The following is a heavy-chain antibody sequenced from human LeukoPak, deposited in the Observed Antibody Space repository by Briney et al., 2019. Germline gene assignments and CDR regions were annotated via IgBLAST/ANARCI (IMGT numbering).Heavy chain of an antibody. D-gene: IGHD5-18*01. CDR2: ISAYDGHT. CDR3: ARLGYSYGLYYFDY. Sequence: GASVKVSCKASDYAFTNFGISWVRQAPGQGLEWMGWISAYDGHTDYAQKLQGRVTMTTDTSTTTAYMELRSLRSDDTAVYYCARLGYSYGLYYFDYWGQGTLVTVSS. J-gene: IGHJ4*02. V-gene: IGHV1-18*01. CDR1: DYAFTNFG.